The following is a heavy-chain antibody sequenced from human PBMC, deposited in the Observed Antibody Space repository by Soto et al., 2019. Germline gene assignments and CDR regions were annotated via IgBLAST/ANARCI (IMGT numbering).Heavy chain of an antibody. CDR1: GGSISSYY. CDR2: IFSSGST. D-gene: IGHD5-12*01. Sequence: SETLSLTRTVSGGSISSYYWSWVRQPAGKGLEWIGRIFSSGSTSFNPSLESRVAMSVDTSKNHFSLNLSSVTAADMAVYYCAREGSYSAYNFAHGIQLWSFDFWGQGALVTVSS. J-gene: IGHJ4*02. CDR3: AREGSYSAYNFAHGIQLWSFDF. V-gene: IGHV4-4*07.